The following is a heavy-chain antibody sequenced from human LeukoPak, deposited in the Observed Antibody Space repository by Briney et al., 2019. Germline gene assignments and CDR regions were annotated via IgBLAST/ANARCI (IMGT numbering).Heavy chain of an antibody. CDR1: GYTLTELS. D-gene: IGHD2-21*02. CDR2: FDPEDGET. CDR3: ATAFVVVTAHGMDV. Sequence: ASVKVSCKVSGYTLTELSMHWVRQAPGKGLEWMGGFDPEDGETIYAQKFQGRVTMTEDTSTDTAYMELSSLRSEDTAVYYCATAFVVVTAHGMDVWGQGTMVTVSS. V-gene: IGHV1-24*01. J-gene: IGHJ6*02.